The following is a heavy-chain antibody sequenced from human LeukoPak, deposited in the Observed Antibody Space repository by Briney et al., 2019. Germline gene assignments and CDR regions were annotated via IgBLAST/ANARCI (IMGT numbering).Heavy chain of an antibody. CDR3: ARGLITGAAGTYYYYGMDV. D-gene: IGHD6-13*01. Sequence: GGSLRLSCAASGFTFSRYEMDWVRQAPGKGLEWVAYISSSGSTIYYADSVQGRFTISRDNAKNSLYLQMNSLRGEDTAVYYCARGLITGAAGTYYYYGMDVWGQGTTVTVSS. V-gene: IGHV3-48*03. J-gene: IGHJ6*02. CDR2: ISSSGSTI. CDR1: GFTFSRYE.